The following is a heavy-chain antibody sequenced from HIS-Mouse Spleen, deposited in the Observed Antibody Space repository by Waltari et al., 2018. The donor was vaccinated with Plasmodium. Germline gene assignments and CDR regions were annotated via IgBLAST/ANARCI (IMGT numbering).Heavy chain of an antibody. CDR2: INHSGST. CDR3: ARVRPGYYFDY. V-gene: IGHV4-34*01. Sequence: QVQLQQWGAGRLKPSETLSLNGAVSGGSFSGYYWSWIRQPPGKGLEWIGEINHSGSTNYNPSLNSRVTISVDTSKNQFSLKLSSVTAADTAVYYCARVRPGYYFDYWGQGTLVTVSS. J-gene: IGHJ4*02. CDR1: GGSFSGYY. D-gene: IGHD6-6*01.